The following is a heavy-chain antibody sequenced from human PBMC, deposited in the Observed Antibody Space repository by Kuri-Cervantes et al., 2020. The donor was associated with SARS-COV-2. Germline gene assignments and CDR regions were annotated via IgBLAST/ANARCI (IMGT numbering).Heavy chain of an antibody. CDR2: INHRGST. D-gene: IGHD5-24*01. CDR3: ARKVEMATISH. J-gene: IGHJ4*02. V-gene: IGHV4-39*07. Sequence: SETLSPTCTVSGGSISSSSYYWSWIRQPPGKGLEWIGEINHRGSTNYNPSLKSQVTISVDTSKNQFSLKLSSVTAADTAVYYCARKVEMATISHWGQGTLVTVSS. CDR1: GGSISSSSYY.